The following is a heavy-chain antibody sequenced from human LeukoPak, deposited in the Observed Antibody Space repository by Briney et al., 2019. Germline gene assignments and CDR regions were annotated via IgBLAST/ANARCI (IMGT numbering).Heavy chain of an antibody. D-gene: IGHD2-2*01. J-gene: IGHJ4*02. CDR2: ISRSSSYI. CDR1: GFTFSSYT. V-gene: IGHV3-21*01. CDR3: ARDQQTAENGLFDY. Sequence: GGSLRLSCAASGFTFSSYTMNWVRQAPGKGLEWVSSISRSSSYIYYADSMKGRFTISRDNANNSLFLQMNSLRAEDTAVYYCARDQQTAENGLFDYWGQGTLVTVSS.